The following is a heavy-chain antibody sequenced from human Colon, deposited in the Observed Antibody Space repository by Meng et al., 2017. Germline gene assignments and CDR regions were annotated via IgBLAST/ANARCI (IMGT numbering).Heavy chain of an antibody. V-gene: IGHV4-61*01. CDR2: IYHSGST. D-gene: IGHD6-19*01. Sequence: SETLSLTCTVSGASIYSGTSFWSWIRQPPGKGLEWIGYIYHSGSTSYNPSLKSRVTISVDTSKNQFSLKVSSLTAGDTAVYYCARMDGTSSAYDFDSWGQGNLVTGSS. CDR1: GASIYSGTSF. CDR3: ARMDGTSSAYDFDS. J-gene: IGHJ4*02.